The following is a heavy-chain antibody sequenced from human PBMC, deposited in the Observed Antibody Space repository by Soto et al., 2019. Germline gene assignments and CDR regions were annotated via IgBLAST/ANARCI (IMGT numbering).Heavy chain of an antibody. CDR1: GFTFRSYA. V-gene: IGHV3-23*01. D-gene: IGHD1-1*01. CDR2: LLRSGSST. Sequence: GGSLRLSCAASGFTFRSYAMSWARQAPGKGLEWVSSLLRSGSSTYYADSVKGRFTISSDISANSLYLQMDSLRAEDTAVYYCAKVAVSADGVGLLDSWGQGTVVTVSS. J-gene: IGHJ5*02. CDR3: AKVAVSADGVGLLDS.